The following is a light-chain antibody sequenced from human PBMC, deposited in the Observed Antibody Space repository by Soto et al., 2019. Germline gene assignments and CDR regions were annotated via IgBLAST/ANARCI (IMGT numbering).Light chain of an antibody. CDR3: QQYNVYSWT. J-gene: IGKJ1*01. V-gene: IGKV1-5*01. CDR1: QSIRTW. Sequence: DVQMTQSPSTLAASVGDRVTITCRASQSIRTWVAWYQQKPGQAPNLLIYDASTLESGVPSRFSGSGSGTEFTLTINSIQPEDFATYYCQQYNVYSWTFGQGTKVDIK. CDR2: DAS.